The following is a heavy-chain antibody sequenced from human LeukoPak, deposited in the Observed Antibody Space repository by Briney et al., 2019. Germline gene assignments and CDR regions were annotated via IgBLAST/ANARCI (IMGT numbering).Heavy chain of an antibody. CDR3: AVGGGYYAVTWYFDL. V-gene: IGHV1-69*04. CDR2: IIPILGIA. J-gene: IGHJ2*01. Sequence: SVKVSCKASGGTFSSYAISWVRQAPGQGLEWMGRIIPILGIANYAQKFQGRVTITADKSTSTAYMELSSLRSEDTAVYYCAVGGGYYAVTWYFDLWGRGTLVTVSS. CDR1: GGTFSSYA. D-gene: IGHD3-22*01.